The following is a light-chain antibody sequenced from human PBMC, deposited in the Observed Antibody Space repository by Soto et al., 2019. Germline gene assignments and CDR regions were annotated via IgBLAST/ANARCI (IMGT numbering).Light chain of an antibody. CDR2: GAS. J-gene: IGKJ1*01. Sequence: ERLCTRSPGTLGLCPGKRATLSGRATQSVSNNYLAWYQQKPGQAPRLLIYGASNRATGIPDRFSGRGSGTDFTLTISRLEPEDFAVYYCQQYGSSGTFGQGTPGDIK. CDR3: QQYGSSGT. V-gene: IGKV3-20*01. CDR1: QSVSNNY.